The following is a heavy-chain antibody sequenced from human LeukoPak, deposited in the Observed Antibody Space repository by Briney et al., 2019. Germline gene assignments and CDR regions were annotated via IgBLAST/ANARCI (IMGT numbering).Heavy chain of an antibody. V-gene: IGHV3-64D*06. CDR3: VKDLYYDNSGYYSGAFDY. CDR1: GFTFRKYA. D-gene: IGHD3-22*01. J-gene: IGHJ4*02. CDR2: INSNGGRT. Sequence: GGSLRLSCSASGFTFRKYAMHWVRQAPGKGLEYVSAINSNGGRTYYADSVKGRFTISRDNSKNTLFLQMSSLRVEDTAVYYCVKDLYYDNSGYYSGAFDYWGQGTLVTVSS.